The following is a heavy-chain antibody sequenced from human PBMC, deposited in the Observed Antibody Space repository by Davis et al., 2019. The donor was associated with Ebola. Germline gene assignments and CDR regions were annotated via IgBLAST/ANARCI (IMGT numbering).Heavy chain of an antibody. D-gene: IGHD2-15*01. V-gene: IGHV3-30-3*01. CDR2: ISYDGSNK. Sequence: GGSLRLSCAASGFTFSSYAMRWVRQAPGKGLEWVAVISYDGSNKYYADSVKGRFTISRDNSKNTLYLQMNSLRAEDTAVYYCARDRFGLGSGGMDVWGQGTTVTVSS. J-gene: IGHJ6*02. CDR1: GFTFSSYA. CDR3: ARDRFGLGSGGMDV.